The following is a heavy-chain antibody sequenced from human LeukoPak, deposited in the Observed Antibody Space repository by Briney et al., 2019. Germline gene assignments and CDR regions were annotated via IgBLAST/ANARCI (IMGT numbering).Heavy chain of an antibody. Sequence: SETLSLTCTVSGGSISGYYWSWVRQPPGRGLAWIGYIYSSGSTNYNPSLESRVTISVDTSKNQFSLKLSSVTAADTAVYYCARQGSGGRAFDIWGQGTMVTVSS. CDR3: ARQGSGGRAFDI. V-gene: IGHV4-59*01. CDR2: IYSSGST. J-gene: IGHJ3*02. D-gene: IGHD1-26*01. CDR1: GGSISGYY.